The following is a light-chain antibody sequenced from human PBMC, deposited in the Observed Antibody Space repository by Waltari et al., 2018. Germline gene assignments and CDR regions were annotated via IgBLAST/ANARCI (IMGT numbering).Light chain of an antibody. CDR1: QSVLYSSNNKNY. Sequence: DIVMTQSPDSLAVSLGERATMNCKSSQSVLYSSNNKNYLAWYQQKPGQPPKLLIYWASTRESGVPDRFSGRGSGTDFTLTISSLQAEDVAVYYCQQYYSTPLTFGQGTKVEIK. CDR3: QQYYSTPLT. CDR2: WAS. J-gene: IGKJ1*01. V-gene: IGKV4-1*01.